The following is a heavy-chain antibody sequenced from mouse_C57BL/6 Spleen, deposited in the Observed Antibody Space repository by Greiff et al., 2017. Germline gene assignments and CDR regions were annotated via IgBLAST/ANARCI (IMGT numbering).Heavy chain of an antibody. V-gene: IGHV1-81*01. CDR3: AREDEKGAD. CDR2: IYPRSGNT. Sequence: VKLVESGAELARPGASVKLSCKASGYTFTSYGISWVKQRTGQGLEWIGEIYPRSGNTYYNEKFKGKATLTADKSSSTAYMELRSLTSEDSAIYFCAREDEKGADWGQGTLVTVAA. CDR1: GYTFTSYG. J-gene: IGHJ3*01.